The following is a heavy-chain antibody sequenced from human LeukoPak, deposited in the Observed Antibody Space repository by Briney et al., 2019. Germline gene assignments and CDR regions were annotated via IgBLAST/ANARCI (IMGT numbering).Heavy chain of an antibody. Sequence: SAPTLVDPTQTLTLNCTCCGLSHNTVGMDVAWIRQPPGKPLEWLEVIYWNNGKPYSPALKNILTVAKASSKNQVVLTMSNIDAVDTATYYCAHRRLEENNVSTGIDYWGQGILVTVSS. CDR3: AHRRLEENNVSTGIDY. CDR2: IYWNNGK. V-gene: IGHV2-5*01. D-gene: IGHD5/OR15-5a*01. CDR1: GLSHNTVGMD. J-gene: IGHJ4*02.